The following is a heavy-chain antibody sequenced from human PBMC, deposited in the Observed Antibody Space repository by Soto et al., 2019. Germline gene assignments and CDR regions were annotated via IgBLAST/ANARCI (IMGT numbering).Heavy chain of an antibody. CDR1: GGSFSGYY. V-gene: IGHV4-34*01. Sequence: SETLSLTCAVYGGSFSGYYWSWIRQPPGKGLEWIGEINHSGSTNYNPSLKSQYTKSVDTSKNPFSLRLSSVTAADTAVYYCASSDYDFWSGYLTHDAFDIWGQGTMVTVSS. CDR3: ASSDYDFWSGYLTHDAFDI. J-gene: IGHJ3*02. D-gene: IGHD3-3*01. CDR2: INHSGST.